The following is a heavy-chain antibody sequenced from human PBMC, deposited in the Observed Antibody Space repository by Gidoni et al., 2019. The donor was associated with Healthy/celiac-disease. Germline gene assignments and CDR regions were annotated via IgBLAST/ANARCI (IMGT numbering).Heavy chain of an antibody. D-gene: IGHD6-6*01. V-gene: IGHV4-39*01. CDR2: IYYSGST. CDR3: ARHMRRIQLGAFDI. CDR1: GGSISSSSYY. J-gene: IGHJ3*02. Sequence: QLQLQESVPGLVKPSETLSLTCTVSGGSISSSSYYWGWLRQPPGKGLEWIGSIYYSGSTYYNPSLKSRVTISVDTSKNQFSLKLSSVTAADTAVYYCARHMRRIQLGAFDIWGQGTMVTVSS.